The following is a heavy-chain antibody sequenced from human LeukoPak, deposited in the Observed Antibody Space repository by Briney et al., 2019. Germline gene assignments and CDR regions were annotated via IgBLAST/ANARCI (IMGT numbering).Heavy chain of an antibody. V-gene: IGHV1-46*01. CDR1: GYTFTGYY. D-gene: IGHD5-18*01. J-gene: IGHJ4*02. Sequence: ASVKVSCKASGYTFTGYYMHWVRQAPGQGLEWMGWINPSGGSTSYAQKFQGRVTMTRDMSTSTVYMELSSLRSEDTAVYYCARVDTAMVTDYWGQGTLVTVSS. CDR2: INPSGGST. CDR3: ARVDTAMVTDY.